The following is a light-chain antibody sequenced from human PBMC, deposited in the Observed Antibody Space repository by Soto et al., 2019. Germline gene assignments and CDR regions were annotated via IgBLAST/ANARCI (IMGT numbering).Light chain of an antibody. V-gene: IGKV1-39*01. CDR2: GAS. CDR3: QHTCKSPPWT. Sequence: DLHMTQSPSSLSASVGDTVTITCRASQNIDMYLNWYQQKPGKAPRVLISGASNLQSGVPSRFSGSRSGTDFPLTISSVQSEDFASYFCQHTCKSPPWTFGQGTKVEVK. J-gene: IGKJ1*01. CDR1: QNIDMY.